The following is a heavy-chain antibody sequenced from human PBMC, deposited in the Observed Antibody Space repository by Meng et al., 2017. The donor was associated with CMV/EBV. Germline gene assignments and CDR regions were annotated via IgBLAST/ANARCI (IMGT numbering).Heavy chain of an antibody. CDR3: AKTNDLGS. CDR2: ISYDGINK. Sequence: GGSLRLSCGASGFTFSSEAMHWVRQAPGKGLQWVAGISYDGINKNYADSVKGRFTISRDNSRNTLSLQMNSLTIYDTAVYYCAKTNDLGSWGQGTLVTVSS. V-gene: IGHV3-30-3*02. CDR1: GFTFSSEA. J-gene: IGHJ4*02.